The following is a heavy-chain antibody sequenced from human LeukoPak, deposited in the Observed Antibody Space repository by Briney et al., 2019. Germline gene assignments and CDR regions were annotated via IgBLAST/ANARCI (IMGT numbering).Heavy chain of an antibody. Sequence: ASVKVSCKASGYTFTGYYMHWVRQAPGQGLEWMGWIYPNSGGTNYAQKFQGRVTMTRDTSISTAYMELSRLRSDDTAVYYCARDLIVATIGYCDYWGQGTLVTVSS. CDR3: ARDLIVATIGYCDY. CDR1: GYTFTGYY. D-gene: IGHD5-12*01. CDR2: IYPNSGGT. V-gene: IGHV1-2*02. J-gene: IGHJ4*02.